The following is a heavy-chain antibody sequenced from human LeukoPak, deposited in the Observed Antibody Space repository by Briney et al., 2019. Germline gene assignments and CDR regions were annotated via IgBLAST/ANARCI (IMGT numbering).Heavy chain of an antibody. CDR3: ARTGTTSDY. V-gene: IGHV1-46*01. CDR2: IDPSGGST. J-gene: IGHJ4*02. D-gene: IGHD4-17*01. Sequence: ASVTLSCKASGYTFTGYYIHWVRQAPGQGLEWMGIIDPSGGSTIYAQKFQGRVTMTRDTSTSTVYMELSSLRSEDTAVYYWARTGTTSDYWGQEALGTASS. CDR1: GYTFTGYY.